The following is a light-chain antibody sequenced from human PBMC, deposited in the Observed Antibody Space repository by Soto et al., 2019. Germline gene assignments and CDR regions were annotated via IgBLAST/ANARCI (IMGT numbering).Light chain of an antibody. CDR3: QHYDTFPWT. CDR2: EAS. J-gene: IGKJ1*01. CDR1: QSIYKW. V-gene: IGKV1-5*03. Sequence: DLQMTQSPSTLSASVGDRVAITCRASQSIYKWLAWYQQKPGKAPNLLIYEASTLESGVPSRFSGSGSETEFTLTISSLQPGDFATYYCQHYDTFPWTFGQGTRVDIK.